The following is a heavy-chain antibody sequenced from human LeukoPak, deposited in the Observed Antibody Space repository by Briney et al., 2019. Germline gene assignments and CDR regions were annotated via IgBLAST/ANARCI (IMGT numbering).Heavy chain of an antibody. CDR2: ISAYNGNT. Sequence: ASVKVSCKASGYTFTSYGISWVRQAPGQGLEWMGWISAYNGNTNYAQKLQGRVTMTTDTSTSTAYMELRSLRSDDTAVYYCARLLRFLEWYDYYYYMDVWGKGTTVTVS. J-gene: IGHJ6*03. D-gene: IGHD3-3*01. V-gene: IGHV1-18*01. CDR1: GYTFTSYG. CDR3: ARLLRFLEWYDYYYYMDV.